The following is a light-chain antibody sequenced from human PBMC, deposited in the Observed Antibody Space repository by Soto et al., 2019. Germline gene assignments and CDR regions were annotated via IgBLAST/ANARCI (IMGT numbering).Light chain of an antibody. V-gene: IGKV3-20*01. Sequence: EIVLTQSPGTLSLSPGERATLSCRASQSVGSRLAWYQQKPGQAPRLLISGASSRAAGIPDRFSGGGSGTDFTLTISRLEPEDFAVYYCQQFSSYPLTFGGGTKVDIK. J-gene: IGKJ4*01. CDR2: GAS. CDR3: QQFSSYPLT. CDR1: QSVGSR.